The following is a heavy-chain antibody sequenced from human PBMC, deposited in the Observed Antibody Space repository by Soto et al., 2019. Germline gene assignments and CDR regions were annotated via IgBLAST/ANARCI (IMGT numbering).Heavy chain of an antibody. J-gene: IGHJ6*03. CDR1: GFTFSSYG. CDR3: AREGGYCSSTSCPYYYYMDV. D-gene: IGHD2-2*01. CDR2: IWYDGSNK. V-gene: IGHV3-33*01. Sequence: GGSLRLSCAASGFTFSSYGMHWVRQAPGKGLEWVAVIWYDGSNKYYADSVKGRFTISRDNSKNTLYLQMNSLRAEDTAVYYCAREGGYCSSTSCPYYYYMDVWGKGTTVTVSS.